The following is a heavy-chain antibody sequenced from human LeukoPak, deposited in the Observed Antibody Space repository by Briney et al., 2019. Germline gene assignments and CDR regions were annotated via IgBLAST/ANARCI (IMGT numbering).Heavy chain of an antibody. CDR1: GITFSSYW. D-gene: IGHD2-15*01. CDR2: INTQGTYT. J-gene: IGHJ4*02. Sequence: SGGSLRLSCAVSGITFSSYWMHWDRQDPGRGLLWVSRINTQGTYTNYADSVKGRFTISRDNAKNTLYLQMSSLRADDTAVYYCVIDLGDYNDFWGQGTLVSVSS. V-gene: IGHV3-74*01. CDR3: VIDLGDYNDF.